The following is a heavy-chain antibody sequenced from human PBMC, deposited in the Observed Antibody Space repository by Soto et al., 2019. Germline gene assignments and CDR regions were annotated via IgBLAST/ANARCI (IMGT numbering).Heavy chain of an antibody. V-gene: IGHV3-21*01. Sequence: GGSLRLSCAASGFTFSSYNMNWVRQAPGKGLEWVSSISSSSSYIYYADSVKGRFTISRDNAKNSLYPQMNSLRAEDTAVYYCARVGDYGDSHPLVPFDIWGQGTMVTVSS. D-gene: IGHD4-17*01. CDR2: ISSSSSYI. CDR3: ARVGDYGDSHPLVPFDI. J-gene: IGHJ3*02. CDR1: GFTFSSYN.